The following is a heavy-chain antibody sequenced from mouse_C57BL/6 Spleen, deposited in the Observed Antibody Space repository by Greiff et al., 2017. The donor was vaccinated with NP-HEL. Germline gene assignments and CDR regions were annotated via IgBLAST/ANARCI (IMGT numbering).Heavy chain of an antibody. CDR3: ARTYDGYYVGFDY. J-gene: IGHJ2*01. D-gene: IGHD2-3*01. V-gene: IGHV1-54*01. CDR1: GYAFTNYL. Sequence: VQLQQSGAELVRPGTSVKVSCKASGYAFTNYLIEWVKQRPGQGLEWIGVINPGSGGTNYNEKFKGKATLTADKSSSTAYMQLSSLTSEDSAVYFCARTYDGYYVGFDYWGQGTTLTVSS. CDR2: INPGSGGT.